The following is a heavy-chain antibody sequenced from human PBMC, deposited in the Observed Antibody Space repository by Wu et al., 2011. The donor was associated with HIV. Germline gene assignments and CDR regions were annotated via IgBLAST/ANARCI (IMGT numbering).Heavy chain of an antibody. Sequence: QVQLVQSGAEVKKPGASAKVSCKAFGYTFTGFHVHWVRQAPGQGLEWMGWVHPNSGGRNYAQKFQGRVTLTRDTSTNTAYMELSSLTSDDTAVYYCARDLSGRYFDYWGQGTLVTVSS. J-gene: IGHJ4*02. V-gene: IGHV1-2*02. CDR1: GYTFTGFH. CDR3: ARDLSGRYFDY. D-gene: IGHD1-26*01. CDR2: VHPNSGGR.